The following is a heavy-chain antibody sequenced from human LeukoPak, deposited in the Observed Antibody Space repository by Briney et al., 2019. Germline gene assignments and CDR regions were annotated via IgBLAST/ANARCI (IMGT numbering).Heavy chain of an antibody. J-gene: IGHJ3*02. Sequence: ASVKVPCKTSGYSFSTYAISWVRQAPGQGLEWMGWTATTNDHTNFAQKFQGRVTMTADTSTSTAYMELRSLRSDDTALYYCAREGTPDACDIWGQGTMVTVSS. CDR2: TATTNDHT. D-gene: IGHD2-15*01. CDR3: AREGTPDACDI. CDR1: GYSFSTYA. V-gene: IGHV1-18*01.